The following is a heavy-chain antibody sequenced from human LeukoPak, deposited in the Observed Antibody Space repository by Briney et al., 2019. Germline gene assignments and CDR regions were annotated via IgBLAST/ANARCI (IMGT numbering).Heavy chain of an antibody. Sequence: GGTLRLSCAASGFTFSSYAMSWVRQAPGKGLEWVSAISGSGGSTYYADSVKGRFTISRDNSKNTLYLQMNSLRAEDTAVYYCAKDIFRGSRLAGIVVIHGPDYWGQGTLVTVSS. CDR3: AKDIFRGSRLAGIVVIHGPDY. J-gene: IGHJ4*02. CDR2: ISGSGGST. CDR1: GFTFSSYA. V-gene: IGHV3-23*01. D-gene: IGHD2-21*01.